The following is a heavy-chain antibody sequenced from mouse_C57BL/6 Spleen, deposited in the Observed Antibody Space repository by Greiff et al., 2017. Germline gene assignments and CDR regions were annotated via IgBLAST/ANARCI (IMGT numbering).Heavy chain of an antibody. CDR3: ARDLYYYGSSPCAMEC. Sequence: DVKLVDSGGGLVKPGGSLKLSCAASGFTFSSYAMSWVRQTPEKRLEWVATISDGGSYTYYPDNVKGRFTIYRDNAKNNLYLQMSHLKSEDTAMYYCARDLYYYGSSPCAMECWGHGTSVTV. J-gene: IGHJ4*01. CDR1: GFTFSSYA. D-gene: IGHD1-1*01. CDR2: ISDGGSYT. V-gene: IGHV5-4*01.